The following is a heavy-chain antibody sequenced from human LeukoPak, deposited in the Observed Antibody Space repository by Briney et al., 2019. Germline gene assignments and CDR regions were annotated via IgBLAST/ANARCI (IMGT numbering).Heavy chain of an antibody. CDR3: ARGIYDSSGYYHYWYFDL. D-gene: IGHD3-22*01. V-gene: IGHV3-66*01. CDR2: IYSGGST. CDR1: GLTVSSNY. J-gene: IGHJ2*01. Sequence: PGGSLRLSCAASGLTVSSNYMSWVRQAPGKGLEWVSVIYSGGSTYYADSVKGRFTISRDNSKNTLYLQMNSLRAGDTAGYYCARGIYDSSGYYHYWYFDLWGRGTLVTVSS.